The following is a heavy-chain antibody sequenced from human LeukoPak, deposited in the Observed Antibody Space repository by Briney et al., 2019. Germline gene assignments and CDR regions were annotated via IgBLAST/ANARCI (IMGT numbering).Heavy chain of an antibody. J-gene: IGHJ6*02. CDR1: GYTFTDYY. V-gene: IGHV1-2*02. CDR2: INPNSGAA. Sequence: ASVKASCKASGYTFTDYYMHWVRQAPGQGLEWMGWINPNSGAANYAQKFQGRVTMTRDTSISTAYMELSRLRSDDTAVYYCARVGYYYYGMDVWGQGTTVTVSS. CDR3: ARVGYYYYGMDV.